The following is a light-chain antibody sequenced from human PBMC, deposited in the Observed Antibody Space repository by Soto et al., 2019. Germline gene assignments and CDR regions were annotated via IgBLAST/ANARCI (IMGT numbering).Light chain of an antibody. CDR1: QGVNIW. CDR2: RAS. CDR3: QQYNGYWS. V-gene: IGKV1-5*03. Sequence: DVQMTQSPSTLSASVGDRVTITCRASQGVNIWLAWYQQKPGRAPKLLIHRASILEIGVPSRFSGSGSGTEFTLPISSLQPDDFATYYCQQYNGYWSFGPGTKVEIK. J-gene: IGKJ1*01.